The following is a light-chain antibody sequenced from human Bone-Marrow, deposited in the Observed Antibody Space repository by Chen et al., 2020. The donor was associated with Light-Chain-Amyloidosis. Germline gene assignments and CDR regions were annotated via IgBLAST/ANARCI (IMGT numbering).Light chain of an antibody. Sequence: SSELTQQPPVSVSPGQTARITCSGDDLPTKYAYWYQQKPGQAPVLVIHRDTERPSGISERFSGSSSGTTATLTSSGVQAEDEADYHCQSADSSGTYEVIFGGGTKLTVL. CDR3: QSADSSGTYEVI. J-gene: IGLJ2*01. CDR2: RDT. CDR1: DLPTKY. V-gene: IGLV3-25*03.